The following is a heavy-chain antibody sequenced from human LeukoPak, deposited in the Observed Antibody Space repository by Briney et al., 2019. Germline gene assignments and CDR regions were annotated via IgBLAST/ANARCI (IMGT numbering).Heavy chain of an antibody. D-gene: IGHD4-23*01. CDR1: GFTFSSYS. CDR3: ASSTTVVTAGPFDI. J-gene: IGHJ3*02. Sequence: GGSLRLSCAASGFTFSSYSMNWVRQAPGKGLEWVSYISSSSSTIYYADSVKGRLTISRDNAKNSLYLQMNSLRAEDTAVYYCASSTTVVTAGPFDIWGQGTMVTVSS. V-gene: IGHV3-48*01. CDR2: ISSSSSTI.